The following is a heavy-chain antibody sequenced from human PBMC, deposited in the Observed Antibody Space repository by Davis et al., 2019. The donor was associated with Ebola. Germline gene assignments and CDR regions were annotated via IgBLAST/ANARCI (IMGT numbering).Heavy chain of an antibody. CDR2: IRKKAYGGTT. Sequence: GGSLRLSCTASGFTVGDYAMSWLRQAPGKGLEWVSFIRKKAYGGTTENAAPVKGRFTPSRDDSKSIVYLQMNSLKTEDTPVYYCARVGSRVTYCDAGVCNEYYYHMDLWGKGTTVIVSS. CDR1: GFTVGDYA. J-gene: IGHJ6*03. V-gene: IGHV3-49*03. CDR3: ARVGSRVTYCDAGVCNEYYYHMDL. D-gene: IGHD2-8*02.